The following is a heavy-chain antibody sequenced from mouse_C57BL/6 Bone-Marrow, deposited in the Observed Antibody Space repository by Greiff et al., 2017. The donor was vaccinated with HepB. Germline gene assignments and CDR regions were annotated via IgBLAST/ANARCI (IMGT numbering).Heavy chain of an antibody. CDR1: EYEFPSHD. CDR2: INSDGGST. Sequence: EVQGVESGGGLVQPGESLKLSCESNEYEFPSHDMSWVRKTPEKRLELVAAINSDGGSTYYPDTMERRFIISRDNTKKTLYLQMRSLRSEDTALYDWARHRGLWLRREGAYWGQGTLVTVSA. J-gene: IGHJ3*01. D-gene: IGHD2-2*01. CDR3: ARHRGLWLRREGAY. V-gene: IGHV5-2*01.